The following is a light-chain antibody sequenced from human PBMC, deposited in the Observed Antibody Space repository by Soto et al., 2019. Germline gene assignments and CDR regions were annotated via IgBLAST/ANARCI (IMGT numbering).Light chain of an antibody. CDR1: QGISNY. CDR2: AAS. Sequence: DIQMTQSPSSLSASVGDRVTITCRASQGISNYLAWYQQKPGKVHKLLIYAASPLQSGVPSRFSGSGSGPDVSLTISSLQPEEVATYYCQKYNSAPLTFGGGTTFEIK. J-gene: IGKJ4*01. V-gene: IGKV1-27*01. CDR3: QKYNSAPLT.